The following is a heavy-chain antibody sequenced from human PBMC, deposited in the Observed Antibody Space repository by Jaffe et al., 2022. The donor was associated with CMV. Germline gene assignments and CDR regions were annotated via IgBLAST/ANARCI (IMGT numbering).Heavy chain of an antibody. Sequence: QVQLQESGPGLVKPSETLSLTCTVSGGPITYYYWSWIRQPPGKGLEWIGYIHYSGTTNYNPSLKSRVTISVDTPKNQFSLRLNSVTAADTAVYYCARLEREVQTGTYSLAYWGQGTLVTVSS. CDR3: ARLEREVQTGTYSLAY. V-gene: IGHV4-59*08. D-gene: IGHD1-26*01. CDR1: GGPITYYY. CDR2: IHYSGTT. J-gene: IGHJ4*02.